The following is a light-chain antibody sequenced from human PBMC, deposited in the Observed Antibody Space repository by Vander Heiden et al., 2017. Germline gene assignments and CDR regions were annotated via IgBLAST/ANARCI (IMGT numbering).Light chain of an antibody. CDR1: QGIRND. CDR3: LQDYNYPWT. J-gene: IGKJ1*01. CDR2: AAS. V-gene: IGKV1-6*01. Sequence: AIKMTQSPSSLSASVGDRVTITCRASQGIRNDFCWYQQKPGKAPKLLIYAASSLQSGFPSRFSGSGSGTDFTLTISSLQPEDFATYYCLQDYNYPWTFGQGTKVEIK.